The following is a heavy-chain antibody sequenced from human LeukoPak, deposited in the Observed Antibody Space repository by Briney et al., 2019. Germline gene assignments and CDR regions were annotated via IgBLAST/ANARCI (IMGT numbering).Heavy chain of an antibody. Sequence: PSETLSLTCTVSGGSISSGDYYWSWIRQPPGKGLEWIGYIYYSGSTNYNPSLKSRVTISVDTSKNQFSLKLSSVTAADTAVYYCAASIAARGLNVGIGVFDYWGQGTLVTVSS. D-gene: IGHD6-6*01. CDR3: AASIAARGLNVGIGVFDY. V-gene: IGHV4-61*08. CDR1: GGSISSGDYY. J-gene: IGHJ4*02. CDR2: IYYSGST.